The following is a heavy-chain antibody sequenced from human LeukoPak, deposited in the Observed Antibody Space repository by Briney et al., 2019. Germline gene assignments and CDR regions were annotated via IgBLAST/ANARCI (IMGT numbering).Heavy chain of an antibody. CDR2: VRGTSDSP. CDR1: GFTFSNYA. CDR3: ARVMVGATTAGDF. V-gene: IGHV3-23*01. Sequence: GALRLSCTTSGFTFSNYAMSWVRQAPGKGLEWVSPVRGTSDSPYYADSVKGRFAVSRDNSNNMVYLQLNSLGVEDTAVYYCARVMVGATTAGDFWGQGTVVTVSS. D-gene: IGHD1-26*01. J-gene: IGHJ4*02.